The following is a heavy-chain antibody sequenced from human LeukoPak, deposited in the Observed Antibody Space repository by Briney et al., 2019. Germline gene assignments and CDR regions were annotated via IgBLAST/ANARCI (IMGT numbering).Heavy chain of an antibody. V-gene: IGHV4-59*08. J-gene: IGHJ3*02. CDR2: IHNSGTT. CDR1: GGSVRSYS. CDR3: ARHGGESLVATILHAFDI. D-gene: IGHD5-24*01. Sequence: SETLSLTCSVSGGSVRSYSWSWIRQPPGKGLEWIGYIHNSGTTNYKPSLKSRVIISVETTKNQFFLKLSSVTAADTAVYYCARHGGESLVATILHAFDIWGRGTMVTVSS.